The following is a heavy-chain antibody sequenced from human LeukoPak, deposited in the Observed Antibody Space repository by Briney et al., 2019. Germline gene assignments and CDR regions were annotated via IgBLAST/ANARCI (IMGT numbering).Heavy chain of an antibody. CDR2: IDLSDSYT. D-gene: IGHD4-23*01. V-gene: IGHV5-10-1*01. CDR1: GYSFTSYW. CDR3: ARHLTTVVPNTAFDI. J-gene: IGHJ3*02. Sequence: GESLKISCKGSGYSFTSYWISWVRQMPGKGLEWMGRIDLSDSYTNYSPSFQGHVTISADKSISTAYLQWSSLKASDTAMYYCARHLTTVVPNTAFDIWGQGTMVTVSS.